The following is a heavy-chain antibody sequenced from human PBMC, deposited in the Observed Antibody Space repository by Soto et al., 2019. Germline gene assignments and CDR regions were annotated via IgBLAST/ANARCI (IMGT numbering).Heavy chain of an antibody. CDR1: GGSISSGGYY. V-gene: IGHV4-31*03. Sequence: QVQLQESGPGLVKPSQTLSLTCTVSGGSISSGGYYWSWIRQHPGRGLEWIGYIYYSGSTYYNPSRKRRVTRSVDTHKNQFSLKLSSVTAADTAVSYCATRTVETPFAYWGQGTLVTVSS. D-gene: IGHD1-1*01. CDR2: IYYSGST. J-gene: IGHJ4*02. CDR3: ATRTVETPFAY.